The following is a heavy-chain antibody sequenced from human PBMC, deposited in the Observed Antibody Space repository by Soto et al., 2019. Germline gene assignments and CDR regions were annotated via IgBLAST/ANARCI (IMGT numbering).Heavy chain of an antibody. Sequence: GESLKISCKGSGYTFISYWIAWVRQMPGKGLEWMGIIYPGDSDTRYSPSFQGQVTFSADKSISTAYLQWSSLKASDTAIYYCARPGTVTDYYYMDVWGKGTTVTVSS. CDR1: GYTFISYW. CDR3: ARPGTVTDYYYMDV. V-gene: IGHV5-51*01. D-gene: IGHD4-17*01. J-gene: IGHJ6*03. CDR2: IYPGDSDT.